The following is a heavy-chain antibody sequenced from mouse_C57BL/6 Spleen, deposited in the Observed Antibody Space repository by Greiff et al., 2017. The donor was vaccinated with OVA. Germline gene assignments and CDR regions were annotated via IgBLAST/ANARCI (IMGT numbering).Heavy chain of an antibody. Sequence: VQLHQSGAELAKPGASVKLSCKASGYTFTSYWMHWVKKRPGPGLEWIGYINPSRGYTKYNQKFKDKATLTADKSASTAYMQLSSLTYEDSAVYYCARISPITTEMDYWGQGTSVTVSS. CDR2: INPSRGYT. V-gene: IGHV1-7*01. CDR3: ARISPITTEMDY. CDR1: GYTFTSYW. D-gene: IGHD1-2*01. J-gene: IGHJ4*01.